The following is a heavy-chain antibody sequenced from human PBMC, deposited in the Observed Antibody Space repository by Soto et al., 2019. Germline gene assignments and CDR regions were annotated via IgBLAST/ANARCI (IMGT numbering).Heavy chain of an antibody. V-gene: IGHV3-7*03. J-gene: IGHJ6*02. CDR2: IKEDGSEK. CDR1: GFTFCNSW. Sequence: EVQLVESGGGLVQPGESLRLSCAASGFTFCNSWMSWVRQAPGKGLEWVANIKEDGSEKDYVDPVKGRFTITRDNAKNSLYLQMNNLRAEDTAVYFCTRKRFGMDVWGQGTTVTVSS. CDR3: TRKRFGMDV.